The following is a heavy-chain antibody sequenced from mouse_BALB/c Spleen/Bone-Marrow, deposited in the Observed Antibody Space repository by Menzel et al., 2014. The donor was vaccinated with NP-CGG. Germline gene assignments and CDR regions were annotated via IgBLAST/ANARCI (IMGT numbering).Heavy chain of an antibody. CDR3: ARPDYYGYLNY. J-gene: IGHJ2*01. CDR2: INPDSRTI. V-gene: IGHV4-1*02. CDR1: GFDSSRYW. Sequence: EVKLMESGGGLVQPGGSLKLSCAASGFDSSRYWMSWVRQAPGKGLEWIGEINPDSRTINYSPSLKDKFIISRDNAKNTLYLRLNKGRSEDTALYYCARPDYYGYLNYWGQGTTLTVSS. D-gene: IGHD1-1*01.